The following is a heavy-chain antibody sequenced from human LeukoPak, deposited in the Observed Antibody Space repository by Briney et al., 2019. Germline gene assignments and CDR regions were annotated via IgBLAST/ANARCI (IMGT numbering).Heavy chain of an antibody. CDR2: IYTSGST. D-gene: IGHD1-26*01. CDR3: ARYIVSYPHDAFDI. V-gene: IGHV4-61*02. Sequence: PSETLSLTCTVSGNSISSGDSYWRWLRQPAGRGLEWLGRIYTSGSTNYNPSLKSRVTISGDTSKNQFALRLSSVTAADTAFYYCARYIVSYPHDAFDIWGQGTMVTVSS. J-gene: IGHJ3*02. CDR1: GNSISSGDSY.